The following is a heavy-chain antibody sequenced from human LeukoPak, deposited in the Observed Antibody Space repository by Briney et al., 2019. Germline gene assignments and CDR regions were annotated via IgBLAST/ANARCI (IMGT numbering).Heavy chain of an antibody. D-gene: IGHD2-21*02. V-gene: IGHV3-15*01. CDR2: IKSKTDGGTT. CDR3: ATIRGYCGAGCYTF. J-gene: IGHJ4*02. Sequence: GGSLRLSCAASGFTFTNAWMSWVRQAPGEGLEWVGHIKSKTDGGTTDYAAPVKGRFTISRDDSKNTLYLQMNSLKTDDTAVYYCATIRGYCGAGCYTFGGQGTLVTVSP. CDR1: GFTFTNAW.